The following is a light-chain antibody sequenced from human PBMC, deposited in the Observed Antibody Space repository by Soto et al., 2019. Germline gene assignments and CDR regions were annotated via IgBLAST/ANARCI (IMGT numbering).Light chain of an antibody. Sequence: QSALTQPASVSGSPGQSITISCTGTSSDVGSYNLVSWYQQHPGKAPKLMIYEGSKRPSGVSNRFSGSKSGNTASLTISGLQAEEGADYYCCSYAGSSTPVVFGGGTKVTVL. CDR2: EGS. CDR3: CSYAGSSTPVV. V-gene: IGLV2-23*01. CDR1: SSDVGSYNL. J-gene: IGLJ2*01.